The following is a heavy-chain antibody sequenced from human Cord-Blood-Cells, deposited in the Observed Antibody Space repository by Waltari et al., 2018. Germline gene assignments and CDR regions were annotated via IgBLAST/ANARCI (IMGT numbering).Heavy chain of an antibody. D-gene: IGHD2-21*02. V-gene: IGHV4-34*01. Sequence: QVQLQQWGAGLLKPSETLSLTCAVYGGSFSGYYWSWIRQPPGKGLEWIGEINHSGSTNYSPSLKNRVTISVDTSKNQFSLKLSSVTAADTAVYYCASTYCGGDCYSDYWGQGTLVTVSS. CDR1: GGSFSGYY. J-gene: IGHJ4*02. CDR3: ASTYCGGDCYSDY. CDR2: INHSGST.